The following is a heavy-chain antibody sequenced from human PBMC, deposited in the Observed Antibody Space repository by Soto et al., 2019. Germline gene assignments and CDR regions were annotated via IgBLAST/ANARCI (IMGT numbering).Heavy chain of an antibody. CDR2: IYYSGST. CDR1: GGSISSYY. D-gene: IGHD2-15*01. J-gene: IGHJ6*02. CDR3: ARDRGVVVVAATPPGITYYGMDV. Sequence: SETLSLTCTVSGGSISSYYWSWIRQPPGKGLEWIGYIYYSGSTNYNPSLKSRVTISVDTSKNQFSLKLSSVTAADTAVYYCARDRGVVVVAATPPGITYYGMDVWGQGTTVTVSS. V-gene: IGHV4-59*01.